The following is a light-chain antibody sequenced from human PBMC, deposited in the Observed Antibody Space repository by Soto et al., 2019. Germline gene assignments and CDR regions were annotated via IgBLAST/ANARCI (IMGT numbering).Light chain of an antibody. CDR3: HVWESRSDHYV. CDR1: NIGSKS. V-gene: IGLV3-21*02. Sequence: SYELTQPPSVSGAQGQRARIIRGRNNIGSKSVHWYQQKPGQAPVLVVYDDSDRPSGIPDRFSGSNSGDTATLTIRRVESGDEADDYGHVWESRSDHYVVGTGTKVTVL. CDR2: DDS. J-gene: IGLJ1*01.